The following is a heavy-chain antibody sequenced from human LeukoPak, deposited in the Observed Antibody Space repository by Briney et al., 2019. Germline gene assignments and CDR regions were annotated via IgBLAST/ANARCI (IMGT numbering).Heavy chain of an antibody. V-gene: IGHV3-7*01. CDR2: IKKDGSEK. Sequence: GGSLRLSCAASGFTVSSNYMSWVRQAPGKGLEWVANIKKDGSEKYYVDSVKGRFTISRDNAKNSLYLQMNSLRAEDTAVYYCARDHYDRADSFDIWGQGTLVTVSS. D-gene: IGHD3-16*01. CDR3: ARDHYDRADSFDI. CDR1: GFTVSSNY. J-gene: IGHJ3*02.